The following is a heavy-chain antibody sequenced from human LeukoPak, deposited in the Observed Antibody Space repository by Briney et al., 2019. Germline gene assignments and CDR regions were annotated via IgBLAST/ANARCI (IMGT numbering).Heavy chain of an antibody. V-gene: IGHV1-8*01. CDR3: APMIAAAGTGGYYFDY. Sequence: GASVKVSCKASGYTFTSYDINWERQATGQGLEWMGWMNPNSGNTGYAQKFQGRVTMTRNTSISTAYMELSSLGSEDTAVYYCAPMIAAAGTGGYYFDYWGQGTLVTVSS. J-gene: IGHJ4*02. D-gene: IGHD6-13*01. CDR2: MNPNSGNT. CDR1: GYTFTSYD.